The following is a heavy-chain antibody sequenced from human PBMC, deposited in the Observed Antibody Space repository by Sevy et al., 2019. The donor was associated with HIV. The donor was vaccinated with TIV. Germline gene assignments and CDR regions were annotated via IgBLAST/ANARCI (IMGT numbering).Heavy chain of an antibody. CDR3: TTGPGGGYDSQVPFDY. V-gene: IGHV3-15*01. CDR2: IKSKTDGGTT. J-gene: IGHJ4*02. D-gene: IGHD5-12*01. CDR1: GFTFSNAW. Sequence: GGCLRLSCAASGFTFSNAWMSWVRQAPGKGLEWVGRIKSKTDGGTTDYAVPVKGRFTISRDDSKNTLYLQMNSLKTEDTAVYYCTTGPGGGYDSQVPFDYWGQGTLVTVSS.